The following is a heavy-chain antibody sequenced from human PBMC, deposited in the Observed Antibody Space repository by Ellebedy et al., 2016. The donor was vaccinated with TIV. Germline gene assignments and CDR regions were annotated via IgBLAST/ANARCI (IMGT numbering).Heavy chain of an antibody. D-gene: IGHD2-2*01. V-gene: IGHV1-46*01. CDR3: ARGSCTSTSCNPLYFFYYYMDV. CDR1: RYSFTNYY. Sequence: ASVKVSXKASRYSFTNYYMHWVRQAPGQGLEWMGIINPRGGTTTYAPKFQGRVTMTGDTSTSTVYMDLSGLKVDDTAVYFCARGSCTSTSCNPLYFFYYYMDVWGEGTTVTVSS. CDR2: INPRGGTT. J-gene: IGHJ6*03.